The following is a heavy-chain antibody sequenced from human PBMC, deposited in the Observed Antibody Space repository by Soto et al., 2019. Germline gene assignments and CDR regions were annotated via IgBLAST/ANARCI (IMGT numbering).Heavy chain of an antibody. CDR2: MNPNNGNT. Sequence: ASVKVSCKASGYTFTSYDINWVRQATGQGLEWMGWMNPNNGNTVYAQKFQGRVTMTRNTSISTAYMELSSLRSDDTAVYYCVRGNPYDAFDIWGQGTMVTVSS. CDR3: VRGNPYDAFDI. CDR1: GYTFTSYD. V-gene: IGHV1-8*02. J-gene: IGHJ3*02.